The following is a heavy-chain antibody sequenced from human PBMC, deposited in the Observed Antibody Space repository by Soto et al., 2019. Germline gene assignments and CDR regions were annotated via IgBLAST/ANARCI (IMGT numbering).Heavy chain of an antibody. CDR3: AKAQGVATIRSNFDY. CDR2: ISGGGGTT. J-gene: IGHJ4*02. D-gene: IGHD5-12*01. V-gene: IGHV3-23*01. Sequence: EVQLLESGRGLVQPGGSLRLSCAASGLTFRSHAMSWVREAPGQGLEWVSGISGGGGTTYYPDYVRGRFTISRDNSKNTVFLQIDSLRADDTAVYYCAKAQGVATIRSNFDYWGQGTLVTVSS. CDR1: GLTFRSHA.